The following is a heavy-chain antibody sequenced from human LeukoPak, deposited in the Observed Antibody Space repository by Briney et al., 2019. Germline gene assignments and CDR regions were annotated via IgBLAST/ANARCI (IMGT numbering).Heavy chain of an antibody. CDR1: GFTFSSYA. D-gene: IGHD5-24*01. J-gene: IGHJ4*02. Sequence: PGGSLRLSCAASGFTFSSYAMSWVRQAPGKGLEWVSAISGRGGSTYYADSVKGRFTISRDNSKNTLYLQMNSLRAEDTAVYYCAKFRGTLRDGYETDWGQGTLVTVSS. V-gene: IGHV3-23*01. CDR2: ISGRGGST. CDR3: AKFRGTLRDGYETD.